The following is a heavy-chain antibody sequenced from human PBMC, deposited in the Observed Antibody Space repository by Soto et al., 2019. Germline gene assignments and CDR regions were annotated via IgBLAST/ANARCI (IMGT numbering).Heavy chain of an antibody. CDR2: IYWDDDK. CDR1: GFSLSTSGVG. Sequence: QITLKESGPTLVKPTQTLTLTCTFSGFSLSTSGVGVGWIRQPPGKALEWLALIYWDDDKRYSPSLKSRLTIXKXXSKNQVVLTMTNMDPVDTATYYCAHVIAAAGTSHYWGQGTLVTVSS. J-gene: IGHJ4*02. CDR3: AHVIAAAGTSHY. V-gene: IGHV2-5*02. D-gene: IGHD6-13*01.